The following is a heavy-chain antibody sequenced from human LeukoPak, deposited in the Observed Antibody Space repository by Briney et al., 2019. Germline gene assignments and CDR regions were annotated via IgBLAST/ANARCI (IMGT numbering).Heavy chain of an antibody. CDR3: ARDLMT. V-gene: IGHV4-34*01. Sequence: PSETLSLTCAVYGGSFSGKYWTWIRQPPGKGLEWIGEITYSGSIYYKPSLKSRVTISVDTSKNQFSLKLNSVTAADTAMYYYARDLMTWGQGTLVAVSS. CDR2: ITYSGSI. CDR1: GGSFSGKY. J-gene: IGHJ4*02.